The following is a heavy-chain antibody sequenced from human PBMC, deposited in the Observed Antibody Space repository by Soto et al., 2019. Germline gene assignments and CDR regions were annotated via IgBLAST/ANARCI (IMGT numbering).Heavy chain of an antibody. CDR2: IIPVFNTT. D-gene: IGHD6-19*01. CDR3: ARSRGRGWTPY. J-gene: IGHJ4*01. V-gene: IGHV1-69*06. CDR1: GGTFSSYT. Sequence: QVHLVQSEAEVMKPESSVKVSCKASGGTFSSYTVSWERQAPGQGLDWVGGIIPVFNTTYYAQKFQGRVTIIADKSTSTAYMELSNWRSEDTAVYYCARSRGRGWTPYWGHGTQVTVSS.